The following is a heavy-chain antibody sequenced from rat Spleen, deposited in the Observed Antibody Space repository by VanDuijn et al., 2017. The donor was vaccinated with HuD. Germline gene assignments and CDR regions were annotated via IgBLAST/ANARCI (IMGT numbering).Heavy chain of an antibody. D-gene: IGHD4-3*01. Sequence: EVQLVESGGGLVQPGRSLKLSCAASGFTFSSFAMAWVRQAPKKGLEWVATITSGGSNTYYPDSVKGRFTIPRDNAKSTLYLQMDSLRSEDTATYYCAKGGAGDYWGQGVMVTVSS. V-gene: IGHV5-25*01. CDR3: AKGGAGDY. J-gene: IGHJ2*01. CDR1: GFTFSSFA. CDR2: ITSGGSNT.